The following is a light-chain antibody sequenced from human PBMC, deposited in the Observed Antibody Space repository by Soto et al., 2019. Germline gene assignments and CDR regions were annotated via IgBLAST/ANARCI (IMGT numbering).Light chain of an antibody. CDR3: SSYKITSTPPYV. Sequence: QSALTQPASVSGSPGQSITISCTGTSSDVGSYNYVSWYQQHPGKAPKLMIYEVSNRPSGVSNRFSGSKSGNTASLTISGLQAEDEADYYCSSYKITSTPPYVFATGTKLTVL. J-gene: IGLJ1*01. V-gene: IGLV2-14*01. CDR1: SSDVGSYNY. CDR2: EVS.